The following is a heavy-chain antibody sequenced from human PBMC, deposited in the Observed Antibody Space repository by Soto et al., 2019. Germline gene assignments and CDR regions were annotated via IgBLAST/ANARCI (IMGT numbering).Heavy chain of an antibody. J-gene: IGHJ5*02. CDR3: ARGDSDSSSWSRWFDP. CDR1: GGTFSSYA. Sequence: GASVKVSCKASGGTFSSYAISWVRQAPGQGLEWMGGIIPIFGTANYAQKFQGRVTITADKSTSTAYMELSSLRSEDTAVYYCARGDSDSSSWSRWFDPWGQGTLVTVSS. CDR2: IIPIFGTA. D-gene: IGHD6-13*01. V-gene: IGHV1-69*06.